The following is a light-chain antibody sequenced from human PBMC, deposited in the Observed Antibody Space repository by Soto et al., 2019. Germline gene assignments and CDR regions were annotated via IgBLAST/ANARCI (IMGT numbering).Light chain of an antibody. CDR1: QSIGYW. J-gene: IGKJ3*01. CDR2: AAS. Sequence: DIQMTQSPSTLSASVGDRVTITCRASQSIGYWLAWYQQKPGKAPNLLIYAASSLETGVPSRFSGSGSGTEFTLSISSLQPDDSASYYCQQYNSYSPLTFGPGTKVDIK. V-gene: IGKV1-5*01. CDR3: QQYNSYSPLT.